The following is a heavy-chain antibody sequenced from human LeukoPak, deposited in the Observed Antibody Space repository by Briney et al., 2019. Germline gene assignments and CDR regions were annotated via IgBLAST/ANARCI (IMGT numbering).Heavy chain of an antibody. CDR3: ARSEINDYFKY. J-gene: IGHJ4*02. D-gene: IGHD3-16*01. V-gene: IGHV4-38-2*02. CDR2: IYHSGST. Sequence: SETLSLTCTVSGYSISSGYYWGWIRQPPGKGLEWIGSIYHSGSTYYNPSLKSRVTISVDTSKNQFSLKLSSVSAADTAVYYCARSEINDYFKYWGPGILVTVST. CDR1: GYSISSGYY.